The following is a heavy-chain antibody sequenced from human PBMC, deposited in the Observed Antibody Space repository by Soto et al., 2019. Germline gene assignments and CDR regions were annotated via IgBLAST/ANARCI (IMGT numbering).Heavy chain of an antibody. V-gene: IGHV3-20*04. CDR3: ARGKRYCSGANCYSVLLY. J-gene: IGHJ4*02. CDR2: INWNGDST. Sequence: EVQLVESGGGVVRPGGSLRLSCAASGFTFDDYGMSWVRQAPGKGLEWVCGINWNGDSTGYADSVKGRFTISRTNAKNSLYLQMNSLRAEDTALYYCARGKRYCSGANCYSVLLYWGQGTLVTVSS. CDR1: GFTFDDYG. D-gene: IGHD2-15*01.